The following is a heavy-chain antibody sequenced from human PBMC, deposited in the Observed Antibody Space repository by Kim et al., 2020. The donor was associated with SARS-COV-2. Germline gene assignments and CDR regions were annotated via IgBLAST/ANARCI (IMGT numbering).Heavy chain of an antibody. J-gene: IGHJ4*02. CDR2: IFPGDSHT. Sequence: GESLKISCKGSGFIFSDYWIAWVRQLPGKGPEWMGLIFPGDSHTQYSPSFRGQVTFSVDKSTSSAYLQWSSLKASDTAMYYCVRHDSGNYRYFDSWGQGTLVTVSS. CDR1: GFIFSDYW. D-gene: IGHD6-19*01. CDR3: VRHDSGNYRYFDS. V-gene: IGHV5-51*01.